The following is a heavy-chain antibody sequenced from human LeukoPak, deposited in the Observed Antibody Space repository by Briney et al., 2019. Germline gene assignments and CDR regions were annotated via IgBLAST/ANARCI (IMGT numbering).Heavy chain of an antibody. CDR3: AREVVGGVLDY. CDR2: IYSGGST. Sequence: GGSLRLSCAASGFTVSSNYMSWVRQAPGKGGEGVSVIYSGGSTYYTDSVKGRFTISRDNSKNTLYLQMNSLRAEDTAVYYCAREVVGGVLDYWGQGTLVTVSS. D-gene: IGHD2-15*01. V-gene: IGHV3-53*01. CDR1: GFTVSSNY. J-gene: IGHJ4*02.